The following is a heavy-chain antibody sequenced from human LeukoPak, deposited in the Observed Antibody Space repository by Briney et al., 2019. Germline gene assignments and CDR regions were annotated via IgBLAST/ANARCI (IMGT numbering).Heavy chain of an antibody. Sequence: PSETLSLTCTVSGGSISSGNYYYSWIRQPAGKGLEWLGRIYTSGTTDYNPSLKSRVTISVDTSKNQFSLKLSSVTAADTAVYYCARTPVTLRFDPWGQGTLVTVSS. CDR3: ARTPVTLRFDP. D-gene: IGHD5-18*01. CDR1: GGSISSGNYY. CDR2: IYTSGTT. J-gene: IGHJ5*02. V-gene: IGHV4-61*02.